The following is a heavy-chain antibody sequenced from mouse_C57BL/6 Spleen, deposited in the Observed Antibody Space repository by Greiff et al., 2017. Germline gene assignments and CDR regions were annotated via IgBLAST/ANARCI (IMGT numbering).Heavy chain of an antibody. Sequence: QVQLQQSGAELARPGASVTLSCKASGYTFTSYGISWVKQRTGQGLEWIGEIYPRSGNTYYNEKFKGKATLTADKSSSTAYMELRSLTSEDSAVYFCARTPYDYDVPFAYWGQGTLVTVSA. V-gene: IGHV1-81*01. J-gene: IGHJ3*01. D-gene: IGHD2-4*01. CDR1: GYTFTSYG. CDR2: IYPRSGNT. CDR3: ARTPYDYDVPFAY.